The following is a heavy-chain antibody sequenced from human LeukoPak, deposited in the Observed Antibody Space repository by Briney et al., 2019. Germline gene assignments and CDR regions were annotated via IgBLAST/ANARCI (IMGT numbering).Heavy chain of an antibody. D-gene: IGHD2-15*01. Sequence: PSETLSLTCTVSGGSISSSSYYWGWIRQPPGKGLEWIGSIYYSGSTYYNPSLKSRVTISVDTSKNQFSLKLSSVTAADTAVYYCARDLEYCSGGSCTDNFDYWGQGTLVTVSS. J-gene: IGHJ4*02. V-gene: IGHV4-39*07. CDR3: ARDLEYCSGGSCTDNFDY. CDR2: IYYSGST. CDR1: GGSISSSSYY.